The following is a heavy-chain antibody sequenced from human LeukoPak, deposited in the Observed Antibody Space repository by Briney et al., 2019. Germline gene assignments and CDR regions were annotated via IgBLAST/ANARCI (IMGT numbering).Heavy chain of an antibody. CDR2: IYSDGNT. J-gene: IGHJ4*02. D-gene: IGHD6-13*01. CDR3: TRGHYSNTL. Sequence: TGWSLRLSCAASGFIVSDKYMSWVRQAPGKGLEWISVIYSDGNTYYSDSVKGRFTISRDNSKNTLLLQMDSLRVEDTAVYYCTRGHYSNTLGGQGTLVTVSS. V-gene: IGHV3-66*01. CDR1: GFIVSDKY.